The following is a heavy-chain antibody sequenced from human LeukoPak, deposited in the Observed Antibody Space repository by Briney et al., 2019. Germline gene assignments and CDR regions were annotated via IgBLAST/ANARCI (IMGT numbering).Heavy chain of an antibody. V-gene: IGHV3-15*01. Sequence: GGSLRLSCAASGFTFRNASMSWVRQTPGKGLEWVGRIKSKTDGGTTDYAAPVKGRFTISRDDSKTTLYLQMNSLTTEDTAVYFCAHRDTTMVRVDYWGQGTLVTVSS. J-gene: IGHJ4*02. CDR1: GFTFRNAS. D-gene: IGHD5-18*01. CDR3: AHRDTTMVRVDY. CDR2: IKSKTDGGTT.